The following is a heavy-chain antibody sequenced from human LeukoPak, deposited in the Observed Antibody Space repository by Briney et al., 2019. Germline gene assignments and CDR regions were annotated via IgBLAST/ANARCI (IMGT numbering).Heavy chain of an antibody. V-gene: IGHV3-23*01. CDR2: ITASGGDT. CDR1: GFTFSSYA. Sequence: GGSLRLSCAASGFTFSSYAMSWVRQAPGKGPEWVSAITASGGDTYHADSVKGRFTISRDNTKNTLYLRMNSLRVEDSAVYYCTKGSRDSRPYYFDFWGQGILVTVPS. CDR3: TKGSRDSRPYYFDF. D-gene: IGHD3-3*01. J-gene: IGHJ4*02.